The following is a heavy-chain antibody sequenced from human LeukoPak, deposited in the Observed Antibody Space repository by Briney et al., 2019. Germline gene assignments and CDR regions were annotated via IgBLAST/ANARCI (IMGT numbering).Heavy chain of an antibody. D-gene: IGHD2-2*01. CDR3: ARGDMSCSSTSCLRGYYYYYIAV. CDR2: IIPMLGTA. Sequence: AVKVSCKACGGTFSSYAISWVRQAPGQGVEWVGGIIPMLGTANYAQKLQGRVTITADESTSTAYMELSSLSSEDTAVYYCARGDMSCSSTSCLRGYYYYYIAVWGKGTTVTVSS. CDR1: GGTFSSYA. V-gene: IGHV1-69*13. J-gene: IGHJ6*03.